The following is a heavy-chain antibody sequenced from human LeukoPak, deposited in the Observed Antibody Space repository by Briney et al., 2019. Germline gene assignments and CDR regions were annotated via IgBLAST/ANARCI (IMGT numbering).Heavy chain of an antibody. Sequence: GESLKISCKGSGYSFTTYWIGWVRQMPGKGLEWMGIIYPDDSDTKYSPSFQGQVTISADKSISTAYLQWSSPKASDTAMYYCARRGYCSGGSCFWYFDLWGRGTLVTVSS. CDR3: ARRGYCSGGSCFWYFDL. J-gene: IGHJ2*01. V-gene: IGHV5-51*01. CDR1: GYSFTTYW. CDR2: IYPDDSDT. D-gene: IGHD2-15*01.